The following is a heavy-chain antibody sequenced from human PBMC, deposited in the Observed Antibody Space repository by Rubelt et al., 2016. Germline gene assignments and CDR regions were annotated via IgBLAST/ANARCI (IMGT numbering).Heavy chain of an antibody. D-gene: IGHD2-21*02. CDR3: ARSPYCGGDCYPEGGFDP. V-gene: IGHV1-8*02. CDR1: GYTFTSYG. Sequence: QVQLVQSGAEVKKPGASVKVSCKASGYTFTSYGISWVRQATGQGLEWMGWMNPNSGNTGYAQKFQGRVTMTRNTVIGTAYMGLSSLGSEDTAVYYCARSPYCGGDCYPEGGFDPWGQGTLVTVSS. J-gene: IGHJ5*02. CDR2: MNPNSGNT.